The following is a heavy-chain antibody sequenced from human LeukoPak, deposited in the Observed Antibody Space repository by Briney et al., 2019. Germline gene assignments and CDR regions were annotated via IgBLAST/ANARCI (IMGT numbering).Heavy chain of an antibody. CDR2: IYTGGTT. CDR1: GLCVSSKY. Sequence: PGGSLRVSCAASGLCVSSKYMSWVRQAPGKGLEWVSTIYTGGTTYYADSVRGRFTISRDNSENTLYLQMNSLRVEDTSLYYCATRPDGYDLPYFDYWGQGTLVTVSS. V-gene: IGHV3-66*01. D-gene: IGHD5-12*01. CDR3: ATRPDGYDLPYFDY. J-gene: IGHJ4*02.